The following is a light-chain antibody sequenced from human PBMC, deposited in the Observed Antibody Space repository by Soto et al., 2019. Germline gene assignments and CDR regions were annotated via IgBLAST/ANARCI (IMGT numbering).Light chain of an antibody. V-gene: IGKV1-27*01. Sequence: DFPMTQSPPSLSASIGDRVTVTCRASHDIGNSLAWYQQRPGKSPTLLIYGASTLQSGVPPRFSGSGSGTDFNLASSTLRPEDVATYFCQNYNSAPFIFGGGTKVEVK. CDR3: QNYNSAPFI. J-gene: IGKJ4*01. CDR2: GAS. CDR1: HDIGNS.